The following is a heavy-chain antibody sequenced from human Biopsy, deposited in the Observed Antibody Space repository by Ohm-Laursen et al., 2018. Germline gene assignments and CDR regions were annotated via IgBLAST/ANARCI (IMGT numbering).Heavy chain of an antibody. V-gene: IGHV4-59*07. CDR1: GASITSYY. CDR3: ARGSNEYGGLYFPH. J-gene: IGHJ1*01. D-gene: IGHD4-23*01. Sequence: SDTLSLTCTVSGASITSYYWSWIRQPPGKGLEWIGHISHTGYTSYKSSLKSRVTISLDTSRKHFSLRLTSLAAADTAVYYCARGSNEYGGLYFPHWGQGTLVTVSS. CDR2: ISHTGYT.